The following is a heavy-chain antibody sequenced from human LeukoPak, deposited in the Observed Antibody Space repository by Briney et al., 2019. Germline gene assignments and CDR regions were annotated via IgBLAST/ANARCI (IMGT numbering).Heavy chain of an antibody. CDR1: GGSFSGYY. D-gene: IGHD5-18*01. CDR3: ASGYSYAPLEH. J-gene: IGHJ5*02. V-gene: IGHV4-34*01. Sequence: SETLSLTCAVYGGSFSGYYWSWIRQPPGKGLEWIGEINHSGSTNYNPSLKSRVTISVDTSKNQFSLNLSSVTAADTAVYYCASGYSYAPLEHWGQGTLVTVSS. CDR2: INHSGST.